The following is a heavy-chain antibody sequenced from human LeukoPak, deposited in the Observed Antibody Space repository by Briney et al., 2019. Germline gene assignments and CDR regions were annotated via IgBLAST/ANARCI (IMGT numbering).Heavy chain of an antibody. J-gene: IGHJ5*02. CDR2: IYYSGST. CDR3: ARAVGGAAAGLFDP. V-gene: IGHV4-59*01. D-gene: IGHD6-13*01. CDR1: GGSISSYY. Sequence: SETLSLTRTVSGGSISSYYWSWIRQPPGKGLEWIGYIYYSGSTNYNPSLKSRVTISVDTSKNQSSLKLSSVTAADTAVYYCARAVGGAAAGLFDPWGQGTLVTVSS.